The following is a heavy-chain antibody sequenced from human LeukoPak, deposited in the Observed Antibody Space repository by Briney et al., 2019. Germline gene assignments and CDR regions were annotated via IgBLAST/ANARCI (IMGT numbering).Heavy chain of an antibody. CDR2: IKEAGTET. V-gene: IGHV3-7*04. J-gene: IGHJ4*02. CDR3: ATDDLKNRGYYNIED. Sequence: GGSLRLSCGASGFTFSSYSMTWVRQAPGKGLEWVATIKEAGTETFYVNSVKGRFTISRDNAKNSLFQQMNSLRAEDTAVYFCATDDLKNRGYYNIEDWGQGTLVTVSS. D-gene: IGHD3-22*01. CDR1: GFTFSSYS.